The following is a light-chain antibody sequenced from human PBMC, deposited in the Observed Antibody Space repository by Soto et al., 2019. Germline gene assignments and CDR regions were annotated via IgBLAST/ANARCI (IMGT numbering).Light chain of an antibody. CDR3: QQRSNWPPLT. CDR1: QSVSSY. Sequence: EIVLTQSPATLSLSPGERATLSCRASQSVSSYLAWYQQKPGQAPRLLIYDASNRATGITARFSGSGSGTDFNLTITSREPEDFAVYYCQQRSNWPPLTFGGGTEVEIK. J-gene: IGKJ4*01. V-gene: IGKV3-11*01. CDR2: DAS.